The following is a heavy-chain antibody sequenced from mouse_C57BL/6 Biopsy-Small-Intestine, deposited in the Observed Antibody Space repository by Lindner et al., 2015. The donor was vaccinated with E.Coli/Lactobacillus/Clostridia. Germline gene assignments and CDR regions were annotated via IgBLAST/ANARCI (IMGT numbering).Heavy chain of an antibody. J-gene: IGHJ4*01. D-gene: IGHD2-14*01. CDR1: GYTFTGYW. Sequence: VQLQESGAELMKPGASVKLSCKATGYTFTGYWVEWVKQRPGHGLEWIGEILPGSGIINYNEKFKDKATFTADTSSNTAYMQLNSLTTEDSAIYYCAKWYDGGMDYWGQGTSVTVSS. CDR2: ILPGSGII. CDR3: AKWYDGGMDY. V-gene: IGHV1-9*01.